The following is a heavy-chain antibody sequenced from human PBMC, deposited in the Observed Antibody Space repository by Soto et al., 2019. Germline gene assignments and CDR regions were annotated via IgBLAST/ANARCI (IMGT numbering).Heavy chain of an antibody. J-gene: IGHJ4*02. D-gene: IGHD3-16*01. Sequence: GGSLRLSCVTSGFTFSNSAMSWVRQAPGKGLEWVSAISSFGGSTYYADSVKGRFTISRDNSKNTLYLQMNSLRAEDTAVYYCAKDLGVIETQFDFWGQGTRVTGS. CDR3: AKDLGVIETQFDF. CDR1: GFTFSNSA. CDR2: ISSFGGST. V-gene: IGHV3-23*01.